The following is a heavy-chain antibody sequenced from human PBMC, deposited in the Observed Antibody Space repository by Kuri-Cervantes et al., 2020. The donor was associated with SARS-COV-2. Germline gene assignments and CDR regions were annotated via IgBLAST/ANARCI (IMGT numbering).Heavy chain of an antibody. CDR3: ARKGCSSTSCYYYYYYYMDV. D-gene: IGHD2-2*01. CDR2: IYSGSTI. V-gene: IGHV3-69-1*02. CDR1: GFTFSDYY. Sequence: GESLKISCAASGFTFSDYYMSWIRQAPGKGLEWVSVIYSGSTIYYADSVKGRFTISRDNAKNSLYLQMNSLRAEDTAVYYCARKGCSSTSCYYYYYYYMDVWGKGTTVTVSS. J-gene: IGHJ6*03.